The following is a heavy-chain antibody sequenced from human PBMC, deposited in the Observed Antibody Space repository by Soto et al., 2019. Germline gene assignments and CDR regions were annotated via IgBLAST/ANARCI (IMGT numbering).Heavy chain of an antibody. D-gene: IGHD3-3*01. CDR2: ISYDGSNK. Sequence: QVQLVESGGGVVQPGRSLRLSCAASGFTFSSYAMHWVRQAPGKGLEWVAVISYDGSNKYYADSVKGRFTISRDNSKNTLYLQMNSLRAEDTAVYYCARDVLRDDFWRGYLTSYYYYGMDVWGQGTTVTVSS. J-gene: IGHJ6*02. CDR3: ARDVLRDDFWRGYLTSYYYYGMDV. V-gene: IGHV3-30-3*01. CDR1: GFTFSSYA.